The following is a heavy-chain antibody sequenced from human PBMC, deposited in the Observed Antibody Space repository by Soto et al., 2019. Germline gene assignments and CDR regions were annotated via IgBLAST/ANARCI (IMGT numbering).Heavy chain of an antibody. Sequence: PGGSLRLSCAASGFTFSSYSMNWVRQAPGKGLEWVSSISSSSSYIHYADSVKGRFTISRDNAKNSLYLQMNSLRAEDTALYYCAKDMTGWLNYYFDYWGQGTLVTVSS. CDR2: ISSSSSYI. V-gene: IGHV3-21*04. J-gene: IGHJ4*02. CDR1: GFTFSSYS. D-gene: IGHD5-12*01. CDR3: AKDMTGWLNYYFDY.